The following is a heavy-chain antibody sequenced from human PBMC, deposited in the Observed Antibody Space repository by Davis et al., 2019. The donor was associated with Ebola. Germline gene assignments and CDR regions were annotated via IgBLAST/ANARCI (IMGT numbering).Heavy chain of an antibody. CDR2: ITSSSSHI. CDR3: AKMSYYAFEI. D-gene: IGHD3-10*01. Sequence: GESLKISCAASGFNFNTYAMNWVRQAPGKGLEWVSSITSSSSHIYYADSVKGRFTISRDNAKNSLYLQMNSLRAEDTAVYYCAKMSYYAFEIWGQGTMVTVSS. V-gene: IGHV3-21*04. J-gene: IGHJ3*02. CDR1: GFNFNTYA.